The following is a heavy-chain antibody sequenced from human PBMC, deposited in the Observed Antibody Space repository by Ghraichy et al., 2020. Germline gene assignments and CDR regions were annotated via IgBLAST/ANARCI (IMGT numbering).Heavy chain of an antibody. Sequence: SETLSLTCTVSGGSISSYYWSWIRQPPGKGLEWIGYIYYSGSTNYNPSLKSRVTISVDTSKNQFSLKLSSVTAADSAVYYCARVRYYDSSERAYYYGMDAWGQGTTVTVSS. V-gene: IGHV4-59*01. CDR1: GGSISSYY. CDR2: IYYSGST. J-gene: IGHJ6*02. D-gene: IGHD3-22*01. CDR3: ARVRYYDSSERAYYYGMDA.